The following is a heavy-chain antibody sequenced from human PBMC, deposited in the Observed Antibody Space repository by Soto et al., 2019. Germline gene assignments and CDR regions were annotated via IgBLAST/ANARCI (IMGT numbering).Heavy chain of an antibody. J-gene: IGHJ5*02. V-gene: IGHV3-11*06. CDR2: ISSSSSYT. CDR3: AGGGVVTAVT. Sequence: QVQLVESGGGLVKPGGSLRLSCAASGFTFSDYYMSWIRQAPGKGLEWVSYISSSSSYTNYADSVKGRFTISRDNAKNPLYRQMNGLRAEDTAVYYCAGGGVVTAVTWGQGTLVTVSS. CDR1: GFTFSDYY. D-gene: IGHD2-21*02.